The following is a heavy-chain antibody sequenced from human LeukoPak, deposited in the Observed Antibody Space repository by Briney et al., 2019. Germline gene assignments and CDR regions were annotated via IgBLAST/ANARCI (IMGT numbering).Heavy chain of an antibody. D-gene: IGHD3-3*01. CDR3: ARVGVVIPKGDAFDI. Sequence: PGGSLRLSCAASGFTFSIYSMNWVRQAPGEGLEWLSYISSSSSTINYADSVKGRFTISRDNAKNSLYLQMNSLRAEDTAVYYCARVGVVIPKGDAFDIWGQGTMVTVSS. CDR2: ISSSSSTI. J-gene: IGHJ3*02. CDR1: GFTFSIYS. V-gene: IGHV3-48*01.